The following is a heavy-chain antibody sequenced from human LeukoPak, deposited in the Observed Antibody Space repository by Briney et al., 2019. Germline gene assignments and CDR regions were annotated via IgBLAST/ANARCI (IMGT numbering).Heavy chain of an antibody. V-gene: IGHV3-23*01. D-gene: IGHD3-16*01. CDR3: VKEGEAGNAPYSWFDP. CDR2: FSGSGSGT. Sequence: GGSLRLSCAGSRFTFSNYAMSWVRQAPGGELEWVSTFSGSGSGTHYADSVKGRFTISRDNSKNTVSLQMNSLRAEDTAVYYCVKEGEAGNAPYSWFDPWGQGTLVTVSS. J-gene: IGHJ5*02. CDR1: RFTFSNYA.